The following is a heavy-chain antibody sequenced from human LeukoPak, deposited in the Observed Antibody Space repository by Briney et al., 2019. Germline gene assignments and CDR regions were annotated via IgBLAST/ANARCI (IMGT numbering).Heavy chain of an antibody. V-gene: IGHV3-23*01. CDR3: AKTYYYDSSGYYFPRTLFDY. Sequence: GGSLRLSCAASGFTFSSYAMSWVRQAPGKGLEWVSAISGSGGSTYYADSVKGRFTISRDNSKNTLCLQMNSLRDEDTAVYYCAKTYYYDSSGYYFPRTLFDYWGQGTLVTVSS. CDR1: GFTFSSYA. J-gene: IGHJ4*02. D-gene: IGHD3-22*01. CDR2: ISGSGGST.